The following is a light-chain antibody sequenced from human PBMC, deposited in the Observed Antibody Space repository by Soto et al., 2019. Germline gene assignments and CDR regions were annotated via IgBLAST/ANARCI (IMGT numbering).Light chain of an antibody. CDR1: QSVSSW. CDR3: QHYRSYSWT. CDR2: KAS. V-gene: IGKV1-5*03. Sequence: DVQLTQSPSTLSASVGDRVTITCRASQSVSSWLAWYQAKPGKAPNLLIYKASTLESGVPSRFSGSGSGTEFTLTISSLQPDDFATYYCQHYRSYSWTFGQGTKVEI. J-gene: IGKJ1*01.